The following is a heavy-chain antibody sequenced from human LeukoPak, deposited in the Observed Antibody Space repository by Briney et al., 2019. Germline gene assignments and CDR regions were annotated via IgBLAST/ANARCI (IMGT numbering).Heavy chain of an antibody. CDR1: GFTFSTSA. CDR2: IGGSGDTT. Sequence: PGGSLRLSCAASGFTFSTSAMNWVRQAPGKGLEWVSGIGGSGDTTYYADSVRGRFTISRDNFKNTLYLQMNSLTAEDTAIYYCAKGKSLPHYYYYGMDVWGQGATVTASS. CDR3: AKGKSLPHYYYYGMDV. J-gene: IGHJ6*02. V-gene: IGHV3-23*01.